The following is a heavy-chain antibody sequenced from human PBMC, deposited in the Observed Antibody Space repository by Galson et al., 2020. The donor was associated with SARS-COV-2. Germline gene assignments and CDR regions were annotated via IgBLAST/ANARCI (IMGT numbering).Heavy chain of an antibody. V-gene: IGHV5-51*01. CDR3: ARRVVVRAYNWFEP. CDR2: IYPGDSNT. D-gene: IGHD3-3*01. J-gene: IGHJ5*02. CDR1: GYSFDSYW. Sequence: GESLKISCKGFGYSFDSYWIGWVRQLPGKGLEWMGIIYPGDSNTRYSPSFQGQVTISADKSINTAYLQWSSLKASDTAMYYCARRVVVRAYNWFEPWGQGTLVTVSS.